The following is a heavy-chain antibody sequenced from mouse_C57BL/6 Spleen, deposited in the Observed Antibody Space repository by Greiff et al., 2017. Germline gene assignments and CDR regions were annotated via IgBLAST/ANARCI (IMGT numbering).Heavy chain of an antibody. CDR1: GFSFNTYA. J-gene: IGHJ1*03. D-gene: IGHD1-1*01. CDR3: VRQDYGSSHWYFDV. CDR2: IRSKSNNYAT. V-gene: IGHV10-1*01. Sequence: EVQLQESGGGLVQPKGSLKLSCAASGFSFNTYAMNWVRQAPGKGLEWVARIRSKSNNYATYYADSVKDRFTISRDDSESMLYLQMNNLKTEDTAMYYCVRQDYGSSHWYFDVWGTGITVTVSS.